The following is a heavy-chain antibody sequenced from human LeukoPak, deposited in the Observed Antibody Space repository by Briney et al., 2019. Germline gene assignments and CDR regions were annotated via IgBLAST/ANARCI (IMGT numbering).Heavy chain of an antibody. CDR1: GGSISSSSYY. Sequence: PSETLSLTCTVSGGSISSSSYYWGWIRQPPGKGLEWIGSIYYSGSTYYNPSLKSRVTISVDTSKNQFSLKLSSVTAADTAVYYCARDWGGSYWKAFDIWGQGTMVTVSS. D-gene: IGHD1-26*01. V-gene: IGHV4-39*07. J-gene: IGHJ3*02. CDR2: IYYSGST. CDR3: ARDWGGSYWKAFDI.